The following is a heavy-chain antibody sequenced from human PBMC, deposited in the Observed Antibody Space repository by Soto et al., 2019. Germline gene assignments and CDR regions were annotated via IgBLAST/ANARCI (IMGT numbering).Heavy chain of an antibody. V-gene: IGHV4-34*01. J-gene: IGHJ3*02. CDR3: ARMGVVVAATHHAFDI. CDR2: INHSGST. D-gene: IGHD2-15*01. CDR1: GGSFSGYY. Sequence: SETLSLTCAVYGGSFSGYYWSWIRQPPGKGLEWIGEINHSGSTNYNPSLKSRVTISVDTSKNQFSLKLSSVTAADTAVYYCARMGVVVAATHHAFDIWGQGTMVTVSS.